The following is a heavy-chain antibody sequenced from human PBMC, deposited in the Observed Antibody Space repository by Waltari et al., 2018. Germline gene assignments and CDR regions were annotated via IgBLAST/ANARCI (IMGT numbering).Heavy chain of an antibody. CDR1: CGSFRGYY. CDR3: ARGGSYYAYYFDY. CDR2: IKHSGST. V-gene: IGHV4-34*01. J-gene: IGHJ4*02. Sequence: QVQLQQWGAGLLKPSDTLSLTCAVYCGSFRGYYWSWLPQPPGKGLEWIGEIKHSGSTNYNPSLKSRVTISVDTSKNQFSLKLSSVTAADTAVYYCARGGSYYAYYFDYWGQGTLVTVSS. D-gene: IGHD3-10*01.